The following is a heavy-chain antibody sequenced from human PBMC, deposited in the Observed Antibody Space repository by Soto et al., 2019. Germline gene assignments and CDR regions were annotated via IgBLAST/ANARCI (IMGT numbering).Heavy chain of an antibody. CDR3: ARDQGANLYFDY. Sequence: QVQLVQSGAEVKKPGASVKVSCKASGYTFTNYGISWVRQAPGQGLEWMGWISAHNGNTKYAQKLQGRVTMTTDKSTSTAYMDLRSLRSDDTAVYYCARDQGANLYFDYWGQGTLVTVSS. J-gene: IGHJ4*02. CDR1: GYTFTNYG. D-gene: IGHD7-27*01. CDR2: ISAHNGNT. V-gene: IGHV1-18*01.